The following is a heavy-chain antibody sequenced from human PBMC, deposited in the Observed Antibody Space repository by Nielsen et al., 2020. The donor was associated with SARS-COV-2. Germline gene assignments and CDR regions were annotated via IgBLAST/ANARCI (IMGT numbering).Heavy chain of an antibody. CDR3: AKISYCSRTDCQHTSGPYFDY. J-gene: IGHJ4*02. V-gene: IGHV3-30-3*02. CDR2: ISYDGSNK. Sequence: GESLKISCAASGFTFSSYAMHWVRQAPGKGLEWVAVISYDGSNKYYADSVKGRFTISRDNSKNTVYLQMNSLTAEDTAVYYCAKISYCSRTDCQHTSGPYFDYWGQGTLVTVSS. CDR1: GFTFSSYA. D-gene: IGHD2-2*01.